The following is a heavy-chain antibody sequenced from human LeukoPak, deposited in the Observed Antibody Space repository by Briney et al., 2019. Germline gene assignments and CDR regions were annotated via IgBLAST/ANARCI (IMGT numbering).Heavy chain of an antibody. V-gene: IGHV4-34*01. D-gene: IGHD3-22*01. CDR1: GGSFSGYY. Sequence: SETLSLTCAVYGGSFSGYYWSWIRQPPGKGLEWIGEINHSGSTNYNPSLKSRVTISVDTSKNQFSLKLSSVTAADTAVYYCARHASDYYDSRNWFDPWGQGTLVTVSS. J-gene: IGHJ5*02. CDR3: ARHASDYYDSRNWFDP. CDR2: INHSGST.